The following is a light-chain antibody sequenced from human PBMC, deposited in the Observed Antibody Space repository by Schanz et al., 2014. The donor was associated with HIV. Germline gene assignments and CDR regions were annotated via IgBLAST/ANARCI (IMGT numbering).Light chain of an antibody. J-gene: IGKJ2*01. V-gene: IGKV3-11*01. CDR1: QSVNTY. CDR2: SAS. CDR3: QQRSSRPPNYT. Sequence: EIVLTQSPATLSLSPGERATLSCRASQSVNTYLAWYQQKPGQSPRLLIYSASTRATGIPSRFSGSGSGTDFTLTISSLEPEDFAVYYCQQRSSRPPNYTFGQGTKLEIK.